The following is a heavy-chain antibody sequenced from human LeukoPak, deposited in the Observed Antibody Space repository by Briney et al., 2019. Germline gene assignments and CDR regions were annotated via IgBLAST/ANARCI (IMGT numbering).Heavy chain of an antibody. CDR1: GLTFNDAW. D-gene: IGHD4-17*01. CDR3: TTVTVTIQSYYYSYGMDV. Sequence: GGSLRLSCAASGLTFNDAWMSWVRQAPGKGLEWGGRIKSKTEGGTTDYAAPVKGRFIISRDDSKVTLYLQMNSLETEDTAVYYCTTVTVTIQSYYYSYGMDVWGQGTTVTVSS. J-gene: IGHJ6*02. CDR2: IKSKTEGGTT. V-gene: IGHV3-15*01.